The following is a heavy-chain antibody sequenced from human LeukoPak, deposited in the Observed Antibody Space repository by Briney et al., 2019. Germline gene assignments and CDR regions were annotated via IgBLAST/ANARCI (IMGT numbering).Heavy chain of an antibody. Sequence: GGSLRLSCAASGFTFSSYEINWVRQAPGKGLEWVSYISSSGGTIYYADSVKGRFTISRDNAKNSLYLQMNNLRAEDTAVYYCARKQVDSVAMEYYFDYWGQGTLVTVSS. D-gene: IGHD5-12*01. CDR3: ARKQVDSVAMEYYFDY. CDR1: GFTFSSYE. V-gene: IGHV3-48*03. CDR2: ISSSGGTI. J-gene: IGHJ4*02.